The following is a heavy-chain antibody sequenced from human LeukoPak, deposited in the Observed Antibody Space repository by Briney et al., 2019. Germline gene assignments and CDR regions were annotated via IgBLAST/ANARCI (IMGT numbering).Heavy chain of an antibody. CDR1: GSSFTSYW. J-gene: IGHJ5*02. Sequence: GASLKISCKGSGSSFTSYWIGWVRPMPGKGLEWMGIIYPGDSDTRYSPSFQGQVTISADKSISTAYLQWSSLKASDTAMYYCARGSLVVVAAGWFDPWGQGTLVTVSS. V-gene: IGHV5-51*01. D-gene: IGHD2-15*01. CDR3: ARGSLVVVAAGWFDP. CDR2: IYPGDSDT.